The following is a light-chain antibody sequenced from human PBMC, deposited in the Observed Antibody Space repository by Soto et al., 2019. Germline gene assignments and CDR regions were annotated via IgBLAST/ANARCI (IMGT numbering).Light chain of an antibody. CDR1: QSITSS. CDR2: KAS. Sequence: DIQMTQSPSTLSASVGDRVTITCRASQSITSSLAWYQQKPGKAPKLLIYKASSLESGVPSRFSGSRSGTEFTLTISSLQPDDFATYSCHQYITYPWTFGQGTKVEIK. V-gene: IGKV1-5*03. CDR3: HQYITYPWT. J-gene: IGKJ1*01.